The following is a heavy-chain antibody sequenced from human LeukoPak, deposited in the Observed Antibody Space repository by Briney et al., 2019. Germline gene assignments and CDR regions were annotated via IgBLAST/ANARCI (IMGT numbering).Heavy chain of an antibody. CDR2: ISYDGSNK. V-gene: IGHV3-30*03. CDR1: GFTFSSYG. J-gene: IGHJ4*02. Sequence: GGSLRLSCAASGFTFSSYGMHWVRQAPGKGLEWVAVISYDGSNKYYADSVKGRFTISRDNSKNTLYLQMNSLRAEDTAVYYCAYLRGWGQGTLVTVSS. D-gene: IGHD3-10*01. CDR3: AYLRG.